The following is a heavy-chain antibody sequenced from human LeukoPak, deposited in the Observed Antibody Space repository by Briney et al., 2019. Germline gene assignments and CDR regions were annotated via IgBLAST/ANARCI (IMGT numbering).Heavy chain of an antibody. CDR2: FDPEDGET. D-gene: IGHD6-13*01. CDR3: ATDGQQLGEPYYYYGMDV. CDR1: GYTLTELS. J-gene: IGHJ6*02. V-gene: IGHV1-24*01. Sequence: ASVKVSCKVSGYTLTELSMHWVRQAPGKGLEWMGGFDPEDGETIYAQKFQGRVTMTEDTSTDTAYMELSSLRSEDTAVYYCATDGQQLGEPYYYYGMDVWGQGTTVTDSS.